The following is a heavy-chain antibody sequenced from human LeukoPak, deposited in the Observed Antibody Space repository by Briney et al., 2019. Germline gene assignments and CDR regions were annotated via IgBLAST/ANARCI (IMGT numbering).Heavy chain of an antibody. Sequence: ASVKVSCKASGYTFAGYYMHWVRQAPGQGLEWMGWINPNSGGTNYAQKFQGRVTMTRDTSISTAYMELSRLRSDDTAVYYCARDPYYIVVVPAYYFDYWGQGTLVTVSS. CDR1: GYTFAGYY. CDR2: INPNSGGT. D-gene: IGHD2-2*01. CDR3: ARDPYYIVVVPAYYFDY. V-gene: IGHV1-2*02. J-gene: IGHJ4*02.